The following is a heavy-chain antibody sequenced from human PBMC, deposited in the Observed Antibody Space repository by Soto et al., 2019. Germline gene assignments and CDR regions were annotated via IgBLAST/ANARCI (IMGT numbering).Heavy chain of an antibody. V-gene: IGHV4-31*03. Sequence: QVQLQESGPGLVKPSQTLSLTCTVSGGSISRGGYYWSWIRQHPGKGLEWIGYIYYSGSTYYNPSLKSRVTIAVDTSKNQFSLKLSSVTAADTAVYYCARGSMWIFGVVIKGSSEGPLAYWGQGTLVTVSS. D-gene: IGHD3-3*01. CDR2: IYYSGST. CDR3: ARGSMWIFGVVIKGSSEGPLAY. J-gene: IGHJ4*02. CDR1: GGSISRGGYY.